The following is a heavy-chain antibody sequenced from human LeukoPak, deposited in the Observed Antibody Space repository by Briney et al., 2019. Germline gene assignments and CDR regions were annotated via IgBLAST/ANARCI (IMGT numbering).Heavy chain of an antibody. Sequence: GGSLRLSCAASGFTFSSYAMHWVRQAPGKGLEYVSAISSNGGSTYYANSVKGRFTISRDNAKNSLYLQMNSLRAEDTAVYYCARGHVVVPPLVDVWGKGTTVTVSS. J-gene: IGHJ6*04. D-gene: IGHD2-2*01. CDR2: ISSNGGST. CDR3: ARGHVVVPPLVDV. CDR1: GFTFSSYA. V-gene: IGHV3-64*01.